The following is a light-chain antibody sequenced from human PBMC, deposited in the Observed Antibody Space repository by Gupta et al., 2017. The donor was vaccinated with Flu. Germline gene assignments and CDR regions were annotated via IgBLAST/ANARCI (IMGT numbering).Light chain of an antibody. Sequence: IISCTGTNNDIGGYYYVPWYQHHPGRAPKLIIYAVNRRPSGISSRFSGSKYGDTAYLTISGLQSEDEADYYCNSFISTTIPGVFGGGTKLTVL. J-gene: IGLJ3*02. V-gene: IGLV2-14*01. CDR3: NSFISTTIPGV. CDR2: AVN. CDR1: NNDIGGYYY.